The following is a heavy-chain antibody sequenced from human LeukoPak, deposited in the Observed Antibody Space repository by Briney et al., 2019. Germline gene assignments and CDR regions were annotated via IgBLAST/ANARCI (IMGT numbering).Heavy chain of an antibody. Sequence: GGSLRLSCATSGFTVSSSYMSWVRQAPGKGLEWVSVMYSGGATYYANSVKGRFTISRDYSKNTLNLQMNNLGTEDTAVYFCARSVHDTSGYAYWGQGTLVTVSS. CDR3: ARSVHDTSGYAY. CDR2: MYSGGAT. D-gene: IGHD3-22*01. V-gene: IGHV3-66*02. J-gene: IGHJ4*02. CDR1: GFTVSSSY.